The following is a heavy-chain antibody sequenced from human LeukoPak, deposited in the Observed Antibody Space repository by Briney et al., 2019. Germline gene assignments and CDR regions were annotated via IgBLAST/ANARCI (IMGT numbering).Heavy chain of an antibody. CDR3: ATAPTYSYDSSGYFRHDDY. CDR2: FNPEDGET. Sequence: ASVKVSCKVSGYTLTELSMHWVRQAPGKGLEWMGGFNPEDGETIYAQKFQGRVTMTEDTSTDTAYMELSSLRSEDTAVYYCATAPTYSYDSSGYFRHDDYWGQGTLVTVSS. CDR1: GYTLTELS. J-gene: IGHJ4*02. D-gene: IGHD3-22*01. V-gene: IGHV1-24*01.